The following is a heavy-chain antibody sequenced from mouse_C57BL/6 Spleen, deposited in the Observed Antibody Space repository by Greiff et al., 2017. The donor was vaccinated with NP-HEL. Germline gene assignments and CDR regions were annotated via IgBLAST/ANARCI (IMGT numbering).Heavy chain of an antibody. CDR2: VNPSNGGT. V-gene: IGHV1-53*01. CDR1: GYTFTSYW. J-gene: IGHJ4*01. Sequence: QVQLQQPGTELVKPGASVKLSCKASGYTFTSYWMHWVKQRPGQGLEWIGNVNPSNGGTNYNEKFKSKATLTVDKSSSTAYMQLSSLTSEDSAVYYCAPTAQATGYYYAMDYWGQGTSVTVSS. D-gene: IGHD3-2*02. CDR3: APTAQATGYYYAMDY.